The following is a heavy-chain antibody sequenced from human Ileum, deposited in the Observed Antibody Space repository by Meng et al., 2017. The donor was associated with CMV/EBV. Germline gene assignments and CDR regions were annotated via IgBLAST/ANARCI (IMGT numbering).Heavy chain of an antibody. CDR3: ASGSPQLGYV. D-gene: IGHD1-1*01. J-gene: IGHJ4*02. V-gene: IGHV4-30-4*01. CDR2: IYYSGST. Sequence: PKPAPRLVTPSRILSRTCPVFGGSSSGGDYYWSWIRQPPGKGLEWIGYIYYSGSTYYNPSLKSRVTISADTSKNQFSLKLNSVTAADTAVYYCASGSPQLGYVWGQGTLVTVSS. CDR1: GGSSSGGDYY.